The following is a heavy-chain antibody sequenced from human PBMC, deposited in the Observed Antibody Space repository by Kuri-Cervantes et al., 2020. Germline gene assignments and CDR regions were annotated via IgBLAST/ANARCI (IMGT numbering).Heavy chain of an antibody. D-gene: IGHD3-22*01. CDR3: ARDSYYYDSSGYLDY. Sequence: ASVKVSCKASGYTFTSYGISWVRQAPGQGLEWMGWISAYNGNTNYAQKFQGRVTMTRDTSTSTVYMELSSLRSEATAVYYCARDSYYYDSSGYLDYWGQGTLVTVSS. CDR1: GYTFTSYG. CDR2: ISAYNGNT. J-gene: IGHJ4*02. V-gene: IGHV1-18*01.